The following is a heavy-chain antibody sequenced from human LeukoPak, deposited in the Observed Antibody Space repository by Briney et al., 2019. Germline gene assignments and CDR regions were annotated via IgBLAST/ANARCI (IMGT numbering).Heavy chain of an antibody. CDR2: ISGSGGST. CDR3: AKETGYYYDSSGYYSH. D-gene: IGHD3-22*01. V-gene: IGHV3-23*01. CDR1: GFTFSSYA. J-gene: IGHJ4*02. Sequence: GGSLRLSCAASGFTFSSYAMSWVRQAPGKGLEWVSAISGSGGSTYYADSVKGRFTISRDNSKNTLYLQMNSLRAGDTAVYYCAKETGYYYDSSGYYSHWGQGTLVTVSS.